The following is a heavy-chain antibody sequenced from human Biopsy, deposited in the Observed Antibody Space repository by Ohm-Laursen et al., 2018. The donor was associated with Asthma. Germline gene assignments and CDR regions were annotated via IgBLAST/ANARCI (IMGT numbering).Heavy chain of an antibody. D-gene: IGHD2-15*01. CDR1: GGSVSSGSYY. CDR3: ARVPTTLRYFDL. CDR2: ISYSGST. Sequence: VTLSLTWTVSGGSVSSGSYYWSWIRQPPGKGLAWVSYISYSGSTDYNPSLKSRLTISMDTSKNQHSLKLSSVTAADTAVYYCARVPTTLRYFDLWGRGTLVTVSS. V-gene: IGHV4-61*01. J-gene: IGHJ2*01.